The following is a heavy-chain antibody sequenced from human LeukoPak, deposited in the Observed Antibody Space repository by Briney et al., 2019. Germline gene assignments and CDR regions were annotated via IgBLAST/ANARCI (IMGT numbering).Heavy chain of an antibody. D-gene: IGHD3-22*01. V-gene: IGHV3-7*01. CDR2: IKQDESEK. CDR1: GFTFNTYW. J-gene: IGHJ3*02. Sequence: PGRSLRLSCAASGFTFNTYWMSWVRQAPGRGLEWVANIKQDESEKYYVDSVKGRFTISRDNAKNSLYLQMNGLRAEDTAVYYCARNPDYYDSRGFYYVDAFDIWGQGTMVTVSS. CDR3: ARNPDYYDSRGFYYVDAFDI.